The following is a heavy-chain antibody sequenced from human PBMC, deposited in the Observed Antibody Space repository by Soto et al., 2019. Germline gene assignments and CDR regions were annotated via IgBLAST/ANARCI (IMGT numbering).Heavy chain of an antibody. J-gene: IGHJ5*01. Sequence: VQLVESGGGVVQPGRSLRLSCEASGFMFLSYGFHWVRQAPGKGLEWVAVISVNGGNKDYVDSVKGRFTISRDDSKKTLYLQLENLRAEDTAVYYWAKDRGGGGYSSIDSWGQGTLVSVSS. CDR1: GFMFLSYG. D-gene: IGHD4-4*01. V-gene: IGHV3-30*18. CDR3: AKDRGGGGYSSIDS. CDR2: ISVNGGNK.